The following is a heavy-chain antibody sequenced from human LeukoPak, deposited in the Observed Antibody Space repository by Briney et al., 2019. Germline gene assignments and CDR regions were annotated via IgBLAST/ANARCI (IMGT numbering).Heavy chain of an antibody. CDR1: GGSISSYY. Sequence: SETLSLTCTVSGGSISSYYWSWIRQPPGKGLEWIGYIYYSGSTNYNPSLKSRVTISVDTSKNQFSLKLSSVTAADTAVYYCARGGPRDIVVVPAAIGAFDIWGQGTMVTVSS. D-gene: IGHD2-2*02. V-gene: IGHV4-59*01. CDR3: ARGGPRDIVVVPAAIGAFDI. J-gene: IGHJ3*02. CDR2: IYYSGST.